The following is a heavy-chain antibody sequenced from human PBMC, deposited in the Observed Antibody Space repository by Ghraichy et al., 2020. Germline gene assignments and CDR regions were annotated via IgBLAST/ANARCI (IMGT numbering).Heavy chain of an antibody. V-gene: IGHV3-33*01. CDR2: IWYDGSNK. CDR3: ARGDDSSGYHDAFDI. Sequence: GESLNISCAASGFTFSSYGMHWVRQAPGKGLEWVAVIWYDGSNKYYADSVKGRFTISRDNSKNTLYLQMNSLRAEDTAVYYCARGDDSSGYHDAFDIWGQGTMVTVSS. D-gene: IGHD3-22*01. J-gene: IGHJ3*02. CDR1: GFTFSSYG.